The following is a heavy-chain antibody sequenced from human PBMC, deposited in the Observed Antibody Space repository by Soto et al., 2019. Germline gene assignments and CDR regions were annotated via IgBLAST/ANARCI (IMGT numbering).Heavy chain of an antibody. D-gene: IGHD3-9*01. J-gene: IGHJ4*02. V-gene: IGHV4-39*01. CDR1: GGSISSSSYY. CDR2: IYYSGST. CDR3: ASQYGAQDYDILTGYYTYFDY. Sequence: PSETLSLTFTVSGGSISSSSYYWGWIRQPPGKGLEWIGSIYYSGSTYYNPSLKSRVTISVDTSKNQFSLKLSSVTAADTAVYYCASQYGAQDYDILTGYYTYFDYWGQGTLVTVSS.